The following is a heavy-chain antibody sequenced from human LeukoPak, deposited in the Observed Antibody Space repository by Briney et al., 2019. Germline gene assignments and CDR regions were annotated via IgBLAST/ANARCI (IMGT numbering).Heavy chain of an antibody. J-gene: IGHJ4*02. CDR2: ISYDGSSK. CDR1: GFTFSSYA. V-gene: IGHV3-30-3*01. CDR3: ARANRPFHSSGWYKDY. D-gene: IGHD6-19*01. Sequence: GTSLRLSCAASGFTFSSYAMHWVRQAPGKGLEWVAVISYDGSSKYFADSVKGRFTISRDTSKNTLYLQMNSLRAEDTAVYYCARANRPFHSSGWYKDYWGQGTLVTVSS.